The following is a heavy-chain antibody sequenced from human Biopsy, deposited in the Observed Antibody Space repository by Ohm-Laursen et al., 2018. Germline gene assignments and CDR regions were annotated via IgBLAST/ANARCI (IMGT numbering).Heavy chain of an antibody. J-gene: IGHJ5*02. D-gene: IGHD3-22*01. CDR1: GYTFTDYY. Sequence: SVKVSCKPSGYTFTDYYIHWVRQAPGQEPEWMGWINPKSGGTKYAQKFQGRVTMTRDTSTSTVYMELSSLRSEDTAVYYCARNAWPTLSTMIVVVKGFNWFDPWGQGTLVTVSS. CDR3: ARNAWPTLSTMIVVVKGFNWFDP. V-gene: IGHV1-2*02. CDR2: INPKSGGT.